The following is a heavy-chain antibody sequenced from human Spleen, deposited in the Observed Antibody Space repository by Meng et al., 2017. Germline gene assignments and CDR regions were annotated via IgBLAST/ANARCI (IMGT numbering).Heavy chain of an antibody. D-gene: IGHD2-15*01. J-gene: IGHJ4*02. CDR2: INHSGSS. CDR1: GESFSGYY. Sequence: QLRLQQCGAGPLKSAETLSLTVVVSGESFSGYYWSWIRQPPGKGLGWIGEINHSGSSNYNPSLKSRVTISVDTSKNQFSLKLRSVTAADTAVYYCARGLGGSTENWGQGTLVTVSS. V-gene: IGHV4-34*01. CDR3: ARGLGGSTEN.